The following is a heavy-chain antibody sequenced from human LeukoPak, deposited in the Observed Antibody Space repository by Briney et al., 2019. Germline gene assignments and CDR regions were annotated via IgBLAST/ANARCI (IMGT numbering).Heavy chain of an antibody. CDR3: ARAGITIFGVVTAFDY. J-gene: IGHJ4*02. CDR2: IIPIFGTA. V-gene: IGHV1-69*05. CDR1: GGTFSSYA. Sequence: SVKVSCKASGGTFSSYAISWVRRAPGQGLEWMGGIIPIFGTANYAQTFQGRGTITTDESTSTAYMELSSLRSEDTAVYYCARAGITIFGVVTAFDYWGQGTLVTVSS. D-gene: IGHD3-3*01.